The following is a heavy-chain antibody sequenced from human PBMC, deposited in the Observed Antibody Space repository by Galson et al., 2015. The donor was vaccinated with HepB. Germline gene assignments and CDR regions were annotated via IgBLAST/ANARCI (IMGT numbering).Heavy chain of an antibody. Sequence: SLRLSCAASGFTFSTYWMHWVRQAPGKGLVWVSHINIDGSTTSYADSVKGRFTISRDNAKNTLYLQMSSLRAEDTAVYYCARSRYCSSTSCYIYMDVWGKGTTVTVSS. CDR3: ARSRYCSSTSCYIYMDV. V-gene: IGHV3-74*01. D-gene: IGHD2-2*02. CDR2: INIDGSTT. J-gene: IGHJ6*03. CDR1: GFTFSTYW.